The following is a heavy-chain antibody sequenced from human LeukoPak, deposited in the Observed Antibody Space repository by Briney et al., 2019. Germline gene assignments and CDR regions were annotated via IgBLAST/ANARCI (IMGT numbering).Heavy chain of an antibody. V-gene: IGHV1-69*05. CDR3: ATYSGNSAEFFQH. CDR2: TMPVIGTP. Sequence: ASVKVSCKASGGPFYKYAINWVRQAPGQGLEWMGGTMPVIGTPIYAQKFQSRVTITTGESTNTAFMELNNLRSEDTAIYYCATYSGNSAEFFQHWGQGTLVTVSS. CDR1: GGPFYKYA. J-gene: IGHJ1*01. D-gene: IGHD4-23*01.